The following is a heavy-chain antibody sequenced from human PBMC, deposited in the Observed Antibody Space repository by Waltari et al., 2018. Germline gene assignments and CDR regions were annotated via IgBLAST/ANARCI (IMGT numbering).Heavy chain of an antibody. CDR3: AKGEGDYYYYYMDV. J-gene: IGHJ6*03. D-gene: IGHD3-16*01. V-gene: IGHV3-23*01. CDR2: ISGSGVST. Sequence: EVQLLESGGGLVQPGGSLRLSCAASGFTFRSYAMTLVRLAPGKGLEWVSVISGSGVSTYYADSVKGRFTISRDNSKNTLYLQMNSLRAEDTAVYYCAKGEGDYYYYYMDVWGKGTTVTVSS. CDR1: GFTFRSYA.